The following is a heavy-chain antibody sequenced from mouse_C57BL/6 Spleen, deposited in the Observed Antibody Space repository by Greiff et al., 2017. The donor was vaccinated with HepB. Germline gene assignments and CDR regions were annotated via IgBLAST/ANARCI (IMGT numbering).Heavy chain of an antibody. Sequence: EVQLQQSGPELVKPGASVKIPCKASGYTFTDYNMDWVKQSHGKSLEWIGDINPNNGGTIYNQKFKGKATLTVDKSSSTAYMELRSLTSEDTAVYYCARGATVVAKGGYAMDYWGKGTSVTVSS. V-gene: IGHV1-18*01. CDR2: INPNNGGT. D-gene: IGHD1-1*01. J-gene: IGHJ4*01. CDR3: ARGATVVAKGGYAMDY. CDR1: GYTFTDYN.